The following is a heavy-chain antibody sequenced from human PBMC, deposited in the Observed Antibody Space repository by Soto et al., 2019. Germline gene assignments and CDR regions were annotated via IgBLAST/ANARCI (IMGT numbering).Heavy chain of an antibody. V-gene: IGHV1-18*01. D-gene: IGHD3-22*01. CDR1: GYTFTSYG. CDR2: ISAYNGNT. Sequence: ASVEVSCKASGYTFTSYGISWVRQGPGQGLEWMGWISAYNGNTNYAQKLQGRVTMTTDTSTSTAYMELRSLRSDDTAVYYCAGVKGNYYYDSTSHYGMDVWGQGPTITV. J-gene: IGHJ6*02. CDR3: AGVKGNYYYDSTSHYGMDV.